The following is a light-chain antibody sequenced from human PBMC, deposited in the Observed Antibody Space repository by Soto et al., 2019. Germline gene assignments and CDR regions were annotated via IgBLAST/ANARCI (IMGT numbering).Light chain of an antibody. J-gene: IGKJ1*01. CDR3: QRET. CDR1: QSVSRY. CDR2: DVS. Sequence: EIVLTQSPGTLSLSPGERATLSCRASQSVSRYLAWYQQKPGQAPRLVIYDVSERAAGIAARFSGSGSGTDFTLTISSLEPEDFAVYFCQRETFGQGTKVDNK. V-gene: IGKV3-11*01.